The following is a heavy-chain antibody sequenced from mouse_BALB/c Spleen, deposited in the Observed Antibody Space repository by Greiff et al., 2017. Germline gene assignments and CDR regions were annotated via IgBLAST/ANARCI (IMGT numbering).Heavy chain of an antibody. V-gene: IGHV1-69*02. CDR2: IYPSDSYT. Sequence: QAQLQQPGAELVRPGASVKLSCKASGYTFTSYWINWVKQRPGQGLEWIGNIYPSDSYTNYNQKFKDKATLTVDKSSSTAYMQLSSPTSEDSAVYYCTSALWLRRRDAMDYWGQGTSVTVSS. CDR3: TSALWLRRRDAMDY. CDR1: GYTFTSYW. D-gene: IGHD2-2*01. J-gene: IGHJ4*01.